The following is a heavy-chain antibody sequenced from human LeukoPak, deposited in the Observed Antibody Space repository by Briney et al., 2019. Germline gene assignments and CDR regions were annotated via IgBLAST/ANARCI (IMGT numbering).Heavy chain of an antibody. D-gene: IGHD1-14*01. CDR2: SSWDDNTE. Sequence: GGSLRLSCAASGFTFDDHTMHWVRQAPGKGLEWVSISSWDDNTEYYADSEKGRFTISRDNSKTSLYLQMNSLRTEDTAVYYCGKGPRRCTGCDGFDILGQGTMVTVSS. J-gene: IGHJ3*02. V-gene: IGHV3-43*01. CDR3: GKGPRRCTGCDGFDI. CDR1: GFTFDDHT.